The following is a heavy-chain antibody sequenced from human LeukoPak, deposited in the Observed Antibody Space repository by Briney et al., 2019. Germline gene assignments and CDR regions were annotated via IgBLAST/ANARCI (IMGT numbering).Heavy chain of an antibody. J-gene: IGHJ4*02. V-gene: IGHV4-59*08. CDR1: GGSISSYY. D-gene: IGHD6-13*01. CDR2: IYYSGST. Sequence: MASETLSLTCTVSGGSISSYYWSWIRQPPGKGLEWIGYIYYSGSTNYNPSLKSRVTISVDTSKNQFSLKLSSVTAADTAVYYCARGSTSNWYAGFDYWGQGTLVTVSS. CDR3: ARGSTSNWYAGFDY.